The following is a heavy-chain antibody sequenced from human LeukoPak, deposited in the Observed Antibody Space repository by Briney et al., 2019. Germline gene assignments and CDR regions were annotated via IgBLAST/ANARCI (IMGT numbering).Heavy chain of an antibody. Sequence: PGGSLRLSCAASGITFSTAWMSWFRQAPGKGLEWVGRIKSKIGGATADYAAPVKDRFTISRDDSENTLYLQMNSLKTEDTAVYYCATDRAWFDPWGQGTLVTVSS. CDR1: GITFSTAW. J-gene: IGHJ5*02. CDR2: IKSKIGGATA. CDR3: ATDRAWFDP. D-gene: IGHD3-10*01. V-gene: IGHV3-15*01.